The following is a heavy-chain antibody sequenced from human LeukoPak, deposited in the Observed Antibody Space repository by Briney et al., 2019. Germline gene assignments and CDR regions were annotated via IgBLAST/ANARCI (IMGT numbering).Heavy chain of an antibody. Sequence: ASVKVSCKASGYRFTGVYMHWVRQAPGQGLEWMGWINPNSGGTNYAQKFQGRVTMTRDTSISTAYMELSRLRSDDTAVYYCARDRGSGSIGGWFDPWGQGTLVTVSS. V-gene: IGHV1-2*02. CDR1: GYRFTGVY. CDR2: INPNSGGT. CDR3: ARDRGSGSIGGWFDP. J-gene: IGHJ5*02. D-gene: IGHD1-26*01.